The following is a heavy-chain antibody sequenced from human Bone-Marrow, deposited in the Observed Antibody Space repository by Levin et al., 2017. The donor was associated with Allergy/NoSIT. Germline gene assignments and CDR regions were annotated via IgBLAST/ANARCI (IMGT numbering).Heavy chain of an antibody. V-gene: IGHV3-7*01. Sequence: GESLKISCAASGFNFDTYWMSWVRQSPGKGLEWVAHMNQDGSEIQYVGSVKGRFVISRDNAKKSLFLQMNSLRVEDTGVYFCARDWGAYYSDYWSQGTLVTVSS. CDR2: MNQDGSEI. J-gene: IGHJ4*02. D-gene: IGHD3-3*01. CDR1: GFNFDTYW. CDR3: ARDWGAYYSDY.